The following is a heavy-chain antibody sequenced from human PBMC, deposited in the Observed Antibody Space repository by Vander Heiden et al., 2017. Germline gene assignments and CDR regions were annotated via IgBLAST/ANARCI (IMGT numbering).Heavy chain of an antibody. CDR3: AKDMRGNSYYGMDV. CDR1: AFTLEGDV. D-gene: IGHD1-1*01. V-gene: IGHV3-9*01. CDR2: ITWNSGSI. Sequence: EVQLVESGVGLVQPGRSLRLPCDAYAFTLEGDVMHWVRQAPGKGLEWVSGITWNSGSIAYADSVKGRFTISRDNAKNSLYLQMNSLRVEDTAVYYCAKDMRGNSYYGMDVWGQGTTVTVSS. J-gene: IGHJ6*02.